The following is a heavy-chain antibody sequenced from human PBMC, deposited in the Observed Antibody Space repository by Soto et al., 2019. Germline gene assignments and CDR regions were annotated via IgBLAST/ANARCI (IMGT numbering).Heavy chain of an antibody. CDR3: ARNRGFLEWLPKYYFDY. J-gene: IGHJ4*02. V-gene: IGHV1-18*01. D-gene: IGHD3-3*01. CDR2: ISAYNGNT. Sequence: ASVKVSCKASGYTFTSYGISWVRQAPGQGLEWMGWISAYNGNTNYAQKLQGRVTMTTDTSTSTAYMELRSLRSDDTAVYYCARNRGFLEWLPKYYFDYWGQGTLVTVSS. CDR1: GYTFTSYG.